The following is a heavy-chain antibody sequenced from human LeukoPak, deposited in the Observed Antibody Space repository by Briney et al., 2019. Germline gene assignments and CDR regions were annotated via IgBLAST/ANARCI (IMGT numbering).Heavy chain of an antibody. D-gene: IGHD3-3*01. CDR2: IKQDGSEK. J-gene: IGHJ4*02. CDR1: GFTFSSYW. CDR3: ASTFWLAGYFDY. V-gene: IGHV3-7*03. Sequence: GGSLRLSCAASGFTFSSYWTSWVRQAPGKGLEWVANIKQDGSEKYYVDSVKGRFTISRDNAKNSLYLQMNSLRAEDTAVYYCASTFWLAGYFDYWGQGTLVTVSS.